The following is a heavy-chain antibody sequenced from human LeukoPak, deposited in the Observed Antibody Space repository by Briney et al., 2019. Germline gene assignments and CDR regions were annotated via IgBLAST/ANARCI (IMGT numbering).Heavy chain of an antibody. V-gene: IGHV1-2*02. Sequence: ASVKVSCKASGYTFTGYYMHWVRQAPGQGLEWMGWINPMSGGTNYAQKFQGRVTMTRDTSISTAHMELRRLRSDDTAVYYCGRDYLPSRYHSPGGNVGYFDYWGQGTLVTVSS. CDR3: GRDYLPSRYHSPGGNVGYFDY. D-gene: IGHD3-16*01. CDR2: INPMSGGT. J-gene: IGHJ4*02. CDR1: GYTFTGYY.